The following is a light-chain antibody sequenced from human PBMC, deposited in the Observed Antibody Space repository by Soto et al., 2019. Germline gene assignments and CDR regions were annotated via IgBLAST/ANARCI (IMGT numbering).Light chain of an antibody. CDR1: QTVGTNF. CDR3: QQYGYSPIT. CDR2: GAS. Sequence: EIVLTQALGTLSLSPGETATLSCRSSQTVGTNFLAWYQQKPGQAPRLLIYGASNRATGIPDRFSGSGSGTDFTLTISRLEPEDFAVYYCQQYGYSPITFGQGTRLEI. V-gene: IGKV3-20*01. J-gene: IGKJ5*01.